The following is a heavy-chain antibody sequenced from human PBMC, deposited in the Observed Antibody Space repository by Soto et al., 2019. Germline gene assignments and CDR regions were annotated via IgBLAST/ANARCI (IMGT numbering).Heavy chain of an antibody. CDR2: INPSGGIT. D-gene: IGHD2-2*01. J-gene: IGHJ6*02. V-gene: IGHV1-46*01. CDR3: ARGISTTRYYYYYGMDV. CDR1: GYTLTSYH. Sequence: VASVKVSCKASGYTLTSYHLHWVRQAPGQGPEWMGIINPSGGITYDAQKFQDRVTMTSDTSTITVYMELSSMRSADAAVYYCARGISTTRYYYYYGMDVWGQGTTVTVSS.